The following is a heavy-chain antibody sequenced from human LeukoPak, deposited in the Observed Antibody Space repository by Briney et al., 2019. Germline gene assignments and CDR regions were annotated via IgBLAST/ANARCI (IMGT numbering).Heavy chain of an antibody. CDR1: GDSVSINSAA. J-gene: IGHJ4*02. CDR3: ARGEVGATASAFDY. CDR2: TYYRSKWYN. D-gene: IGHD1-26*01. Sequence: SRTLSLTCAISGDSVSINSAAWNWIRQSPSRGLEWLGRTYYRSKWYNDYAVSVKSRITINPDTSKNQFSLQLNSVTPEDTAVYYCARGEVGATASAFDYWGQGTLVTVSS. V-gene: IGHV6-1*01.